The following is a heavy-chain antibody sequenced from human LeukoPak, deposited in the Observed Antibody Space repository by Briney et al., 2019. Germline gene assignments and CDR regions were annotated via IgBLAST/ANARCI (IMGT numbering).Heavy chain of an antibody. V-gene: IGHV1-18*01. CDR3: ARDLHYDILTGFMHYYYYMDV. CDR1: GYTFTSYG. Sequence: ASVKVSCKASGYTFTSYGISWVRQAPGQGLEWMGWISAYNGNTNYAQKLQGRATMTTDTSTSTAYMELRSLRSDDTAVYYCARDLHYDILTGFMHYYYYMDVWGQGTVVTVSS. J-gene: IGHJ6*03. CDR2: ISAYNGNT. D-gene: IGHD3-9*01.